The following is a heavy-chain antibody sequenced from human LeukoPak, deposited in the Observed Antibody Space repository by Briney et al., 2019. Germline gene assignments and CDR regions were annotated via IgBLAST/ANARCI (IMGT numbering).Heavy chain of an antibody. D-gene: IGHD3-10*02. CDR3: ARSTGSTMFIDY. CDR1: GGSISPYY. CDR2: IYYSGNT. V-gene: IGHV4-59*01. J-gene: IGHJ4*02. Sequence: SETLSLTCTVSGGSISPYYWSWIRQPPGKGLEWLGYIYYSGNTDYNPSLKSRVAISVDTSKNQLSLKLSSVTAADTAVYYCARSTGSTMFIDYWGQGTLVTVSS.